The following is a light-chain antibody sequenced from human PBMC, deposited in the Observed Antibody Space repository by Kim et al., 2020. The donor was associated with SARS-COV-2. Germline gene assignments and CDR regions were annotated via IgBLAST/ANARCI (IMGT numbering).Light chain of an antibody. CDR1: QSVSSSY. CDR3: QQYGSSPLT. CDR2: GAS. J-gene: IGKJ4*01. V-gene: IGKV3-20*01. Sequence: DIVLTQSPGTLSLSPGERATLSCRASQSVSSSYLAWYQQKPGQAPRLLIYGASSRATGIPDRFSGSGSGTDFTLTISRLEPEDFAVYYFQQYGSSPLTLGGGTKVDIK.